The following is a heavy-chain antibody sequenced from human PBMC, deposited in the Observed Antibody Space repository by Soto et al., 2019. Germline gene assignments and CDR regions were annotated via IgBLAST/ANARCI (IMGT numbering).Heavy chain of an antibody. Sequence: QVQLQESGPGLVKPSQTLSLTCTVSGGSISSGGYYWSWIRQHPGKGLEWIGYIYYSGSTYYNPSLMSRVTIPVDTSKNQFSLKLSSVTAADTAVYYCARGPLTVVPAATFDYWGQGTLVTVSS. CDR1: GGSISSGGYY. V-gene: IGHV4-31*03. CDR2: IYYSGST. D-gene: IGHD2-2*01. CDR3: ARGPLTVVPAATFDY. J-gene: IGHJ4*02.